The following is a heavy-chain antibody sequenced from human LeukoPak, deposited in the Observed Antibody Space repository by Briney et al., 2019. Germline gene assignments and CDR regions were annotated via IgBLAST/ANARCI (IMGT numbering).Heavy chain of an antibody. CDR2: IYYSGST. J-gene: IGHJ5*02. D-gene: IGHD6-6*01. V-gene: IGHV4-31*03. CDR1: GGSISSGGYY. CDR3: ARDASSSSGWFDP. Sequence: RTSETLSLTCTVSGGSISSGGYYWSWIRQHPGKGLEWIGYIYYSGSTYYNPSLKSRVTISVDTSKNQFSLKLSSVPAADTAVYYCARDASSSSGWFDPWGQGTLVTVSS.